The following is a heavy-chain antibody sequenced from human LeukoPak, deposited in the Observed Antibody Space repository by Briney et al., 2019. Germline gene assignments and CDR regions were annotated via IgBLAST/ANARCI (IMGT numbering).Heavy chain of an antibody. Sequence: SETLSLTCTVSGYSINSGYYWSWIRPPPGKRLGWIGSIYYSGSTYSNPTLKSRLTISVDTSKNQISLNLTSVTAADAAVYYCARDFDDSNAFDIWGQGTMVTVSS. J-gene: IGHJ3*02. D-gene: IGHD3-22*01. CDR1: GYSINSGYY. V-gene: IGHV4-38-2*02. CDR2: IYYSGST. CDR3: ARDFDDSNAFDI.